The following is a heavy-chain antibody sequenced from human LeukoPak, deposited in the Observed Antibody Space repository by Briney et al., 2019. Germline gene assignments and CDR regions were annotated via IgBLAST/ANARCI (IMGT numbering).Heavy chain of an antibody. V-gene: IGHV3-30-3*01. Sequence: GGSLRLSYAASGFTFSSYAMHWVRQAPGKGLEWVAVISYDGSNKYYADSVKGRFTISRDNSKNTLYLQMNSLRAEDTAVYYCARDLTDSSGWYRFDYWGQGTLVTVSS. CDR2: ISYDGSNK. D-gene: IGHD6-19*01. CDR3: ARDLTDSSGWYRFDY. J-gene: IGHJ4*02. CDR1: GFTFSSYA.